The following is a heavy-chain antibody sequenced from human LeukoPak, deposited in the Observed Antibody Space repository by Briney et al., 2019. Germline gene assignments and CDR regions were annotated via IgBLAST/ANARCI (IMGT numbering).Heavy chain of an antibody. V-gene: IGHV3-21*01. CDR1: GFTFSSYA. Sequence: GRSLRLSCAASGFTFSSYAMHWVRQAPGKGLEWVSSISSGSTYILYADSLKGRFTISRDSAKTSLFLHSLRAEDTAVYYCARGPSGDRAVALGYFDYWGQGIRVTVSS. CDR3: ARGPSGDRAVALGYFDY. J-gene: IGHJ4*02. CDR2: ISSGSTYI. D-gene: IGHD6-19*01.